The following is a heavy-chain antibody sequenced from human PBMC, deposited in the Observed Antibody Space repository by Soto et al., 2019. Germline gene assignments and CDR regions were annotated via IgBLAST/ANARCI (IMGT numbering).Heavy chain of an antibody. J-gene: IGHJ3*01. CDR1: GFSLITSGVG. V-gene: IGHV2-5*02. D-gene: IGHD3-10*01. CDR2: IYWDGEK. Sequence: QITLKQSGPTLVKPTQTLTPTCTFSGFSLITSGVGVGWTRQPPGKALEWLALIYWDGEKRYSPPLTSSLTIANDTSKNQVVLTMTNMDPVDTATYFCAHRQTSMVRGANAFDVWGQGTLVTFSS. CDR3: AHRQTSMVRGANAFDV.